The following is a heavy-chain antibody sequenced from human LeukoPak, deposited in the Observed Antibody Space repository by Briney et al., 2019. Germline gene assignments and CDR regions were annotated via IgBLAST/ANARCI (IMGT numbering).Heavy chain of an antibody. Sequence: SETLSLTCTVSGGSISSYYWSWIRQPPRKGLEWIGYIYYSGSTNYNLSLKSRVTISVDTSKNQFSLKLSSVTAADTAVYYCARSLKVSGPRGSPGESYFDYWGQGTLVTVSS. CDR3: ARSLKVSGPRGSPGESYFDY. CDR2: IYYSGST. D-gene: IGHD3-16*01. CDR1: GGSISSYY. V-gene: IGHV4-59*01. J-gene: IGHJ4*02.